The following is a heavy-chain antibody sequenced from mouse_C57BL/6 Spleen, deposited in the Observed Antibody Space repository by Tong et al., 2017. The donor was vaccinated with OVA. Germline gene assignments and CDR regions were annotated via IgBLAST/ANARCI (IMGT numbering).Heavy chain of an antibody. CDR1: GYSFTDYN. CDR3: ARLPGYAMDY. V-gene: IGHV1-39*01. J-gene: IGHJ4*01. Sequence: EVQLQESGPELVKPGASVKISCKASGYSFTDYNMNWVKQSNGKSLEWIGVINPNYGTTSYNQKFKGKATLTADKSSSTAYMELRSLTSEDSAVYFYARLPGYAMDYWGQGTSVTVSS. CDR2: INPNYGTT.